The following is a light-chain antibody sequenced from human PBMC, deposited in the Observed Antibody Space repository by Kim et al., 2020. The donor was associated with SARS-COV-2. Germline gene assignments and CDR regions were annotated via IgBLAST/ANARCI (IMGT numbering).Light chain of an antibody. CDR2: AAS. CDR1: QGIRKD. Sequence: AIQMIQSPPSLSASVGDRFTITCRGSQGIRKDLGWYQQKPGRAPKVLIYAASSLQSGVPSRFSDSGSGTDFTLTISSLQPEDFATYYCLQDYNYPYTLGQGTKLEI. V-gene: IGKV1-6*01. CDR3: LQDYNYPYT. J-gene: IGKJ2*01.